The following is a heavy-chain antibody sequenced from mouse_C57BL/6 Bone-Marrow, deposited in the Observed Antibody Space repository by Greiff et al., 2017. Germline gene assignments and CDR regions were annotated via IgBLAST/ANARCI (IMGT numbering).Heavy chain of an antibody. J-gene: IGHJ4*01. CDR2: ISSGSSTI. Sequence: EVKLMESGGGLVKPGGSLKLSCAASGFTFSDYGMHWVRQAPEKGLEWVAYISSGSSTIYYADTVKGRFTISRDNAKNTLFLQMTSLRSEDTAMYYCARREGYNYYAMDYWGQGTSVTVSS. CDR3: ARREGYNYYAMDY. V-gene: IGHV5-17*01. CDR1: GFTFSDYG.